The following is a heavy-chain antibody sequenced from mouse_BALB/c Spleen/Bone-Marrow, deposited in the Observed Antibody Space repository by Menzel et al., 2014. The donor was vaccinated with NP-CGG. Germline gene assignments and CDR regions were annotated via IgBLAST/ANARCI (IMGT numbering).Heavy chain of an antibody. CDR1: GYTFTNYW. Sequence: VQLQQSGAELVRPGTSVKMSCKAAGYTFTNYWIGWVKRRPGHGLEWIGDIYPGAVYTNYNEKFKGKATLTADTSSSTAYMQLSSLTSEDSAIYYCAIHGEAMDYWGQGTSVAVSS. J-gene: IGHJ4*01. CDR2: IYPGAVYT. CDR3: AIHGEAMDY. V-gene: IGHV1-63*02.